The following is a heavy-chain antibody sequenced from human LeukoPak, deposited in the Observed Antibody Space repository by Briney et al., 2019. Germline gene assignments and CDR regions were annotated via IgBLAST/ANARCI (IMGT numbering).Heavy chain of an antibody. Sequence: GASVKVSCKTSGYTFSNFGISWVRQAPGQGLEWMGGFDPEDGETIYAQKFQGRVTMTEDTSTDTAYMELSSLRSEDTAVYYCATGRYYYDSSGYYPEEFWGQGTLVTVS. CDR1: GYTFSNFG. CDR3: ATGRYYYDSSGYYPEEF. CDR2: FDPEDGET. D-gene: IGHD3-22*01. J-gene: IGHJ4*02. V-gene: IGHV1-24*01.